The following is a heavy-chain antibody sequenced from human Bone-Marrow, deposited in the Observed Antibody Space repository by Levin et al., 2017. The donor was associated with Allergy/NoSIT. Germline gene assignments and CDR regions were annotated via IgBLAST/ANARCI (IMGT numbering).Heavy chain of an antibody. CDR2: MSYSGSA. D-gene: IGHD2-15*01. CDR1: SGSLSSYANS. CDR3: ARVGLEKVADS. Sequence: MSSETLSLTCTVSSGSLSSYANSWGWIRQPPGKGLEWIGTMSYSGSAYYNPSLQGRVTISADTSKKQFSLKLNSVTAADTAFYYCARVGLEKVADSWGQGTLVTVSS. J-gene: IGHJ4*02. V-gene: IGHV4-39*07.